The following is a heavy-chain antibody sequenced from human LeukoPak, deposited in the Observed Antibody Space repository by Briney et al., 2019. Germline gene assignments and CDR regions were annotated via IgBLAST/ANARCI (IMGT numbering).Heavy chain of an antibody. CDR3: AKGTDFNGYPLPYYYYGMDV. V-gene: IGHV3-30*18. J-gene: IGHJ6*02. Sequence: GGSLSPSCAASGFTFSSYCMDWVRQAPGKGLEWVAVISYDGSNKYYADSVKGRFTIPRDNSKNTLYLQMNSLRAEDTAVYYCAKGTDFNGYPLPYYYYGMDVWGQGTMVTVSS. CDR2: ISYDGSNK. D-gene: IGHD3-3*01. CDR1: GFTFSSYC.